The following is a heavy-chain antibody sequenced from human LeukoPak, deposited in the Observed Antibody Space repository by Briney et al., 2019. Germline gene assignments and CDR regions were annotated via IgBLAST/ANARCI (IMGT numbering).Heavy chain of an antibody. V-gene: IGHV1-69*04. J-gene: IGHJ5*02. CDR2: IIPILGIA. CDR1: GGTFSSYA. D-gene: IGHD2-2*01. CDR3: ARDRGYCSSTSCYWFDP. Sequence: SVKVSCKASGGTFSSYAISWVRQAPGQGLEWMGRIIPILGIANYAQKFQGRVTITADKSTSTAYMELSSLRSEDTAVYYCARDRGYCSSTSCYWFDPWGQGTLVTVSS.